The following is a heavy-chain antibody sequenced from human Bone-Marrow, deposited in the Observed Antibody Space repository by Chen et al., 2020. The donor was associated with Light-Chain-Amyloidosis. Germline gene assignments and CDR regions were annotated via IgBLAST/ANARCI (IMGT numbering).Heavy chain of an antibody. V-gene: IGHV3-53*02. D-gene: IGHD5-18*01. J-gene: IGHJ4*02. CDR3: ATEGRDPGYSYGYLNY. CDR1: GFSVSRSY. Sequence: EVHLVETGGALIQPGGSLRLSCAASGFSVSRSYMSWVRQAPGKGLEWVSLIDSGGSTYYADFVQGRFTISRDSSKNTVYLQMHSLRAEDTALYYCATEGRDPGYSYGYLNYWGQGTLVTVSS. CDR2: IDSGGST.